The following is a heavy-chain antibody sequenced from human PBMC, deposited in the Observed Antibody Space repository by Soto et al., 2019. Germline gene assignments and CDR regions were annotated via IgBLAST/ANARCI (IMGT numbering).Heavy chain of an antibody. Sequence: QVQLEQSGAEVKKPGASVKVSCKASGYTFTSYGISWVRQAPGQGLEWMGRISAYNGNTNYAQKHQGRVTMTTDTSTSTAYMQLRSLRSDHTAAYYSARVVGALEHWFDPWGQGTLVTVSS. V-gene: IGHV1-18*01. D-gene: IGHD1-26*01. J-gene: IGHJ5*02. CDR1: GYTFTSYG. CDR2: ISAYNGNT. CDR3: ARVVGALEHWFDP.